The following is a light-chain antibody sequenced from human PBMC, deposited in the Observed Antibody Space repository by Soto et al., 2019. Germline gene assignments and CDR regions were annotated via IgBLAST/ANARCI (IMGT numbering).Light chain of an antibody. CDR3: QQYDSSWT. V-gene: IGKV3-20*01. Sequence: IVLTQSPGTLSLSPGERATLYCRASQSVPSNFLAWYQQRPGQAPTLLIYDVSRRAAGIPDRFSGSGSGTDFTLTISRLEPEDFAVYYCQQYDSSWTFGQGTKVEIK. CDR2: DVS. CDR1: QSVPSNF. J-gene: IGKJ1*01.